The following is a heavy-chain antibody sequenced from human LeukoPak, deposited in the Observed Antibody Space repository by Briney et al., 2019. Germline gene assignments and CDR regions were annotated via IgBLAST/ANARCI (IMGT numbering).Heavy chain of an antibody. CDR1: GGTFSSYA. Sequence: GSSVKVSCKASGGTFSSYAISWVRQAPGQGLEWMGGIIPIFGTANYAQKFQGRVTITADESTSTAYMELSSLRSEDTAVYYCASGLYSSSWTGTYGAYYCYYMDVWGKGTTVTVSS. CDR2: IIPIFGTA. J-gene: IGHJ6*03. D-gene: IGHD6-13*01. V-gene: IGHV1-69*01. CDR3: ASGLYSSSWTGTYGAYYCYYMDV.